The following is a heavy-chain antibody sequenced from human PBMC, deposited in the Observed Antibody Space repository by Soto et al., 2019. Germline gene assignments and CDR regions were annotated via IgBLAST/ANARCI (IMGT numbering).Heavy chain of an antibody. CDR3: ARDMPDYYDSSAYGMDV. V-gene: IGHV1-69*13. J-gene: IGHJ6*02. D-gene: IGHD3-22*01. CDR1: GGTFSSYA. CDR2: IIPIFGTA. Sequence: SVKVSCKASGGTFSSYAISWVRQAPGQGLEWMGGIIPIFGTANYAQKFQGRVTITADESTSTAYMELSSLRSEDTAVYYCARDMPDYYDSSAYGMDVWGQGTKVTVSS.